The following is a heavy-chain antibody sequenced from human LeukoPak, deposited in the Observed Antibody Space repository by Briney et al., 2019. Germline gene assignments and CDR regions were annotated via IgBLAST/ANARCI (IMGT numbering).Heavy chain of an antibody. J-gene: IGHJ4*02. D-gene: IGHD2-2*01. CDR1: GFTFSSYA. Sequence: GGSLRLSCAASGFTFSSYAMHGVRQAPGKGLEWVAVISYDGSNKYYADSAKGRFTISRDSSKNTLYLQMNSLRAEDTAVYYCARASGYCSSTSCSTFDYWGQGTLVTVSS. V-gene: IGHV3-30*01. CDR2: ISYDGSNK. CDR3: ARASGYCSSTSCSTFDY.